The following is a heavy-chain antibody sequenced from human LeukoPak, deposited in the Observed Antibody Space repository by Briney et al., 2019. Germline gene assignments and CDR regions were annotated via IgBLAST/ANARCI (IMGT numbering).Heavy chain of an antibody. J-gene: IGHJ4*02. V-gene: IGHV2-5*01. CDR3: AHRLDYDHVWGSYRYTGFDY. CDR1: GFSLRTSGVG. CDR2: IYWNDDK. Sequence: SGPTLVNPTQTLTLTCTFSGFSLRTSGVGVGWIRQPPEKALEWLALIYWNDDKRYSPSLKSRLTITKDTSKNQVVLTTTNMDPAHTATYYCAHRLDYDHVWGSYRYTGFDYWGQGTLVTVSS. D-gene: IGHD3-16*02.